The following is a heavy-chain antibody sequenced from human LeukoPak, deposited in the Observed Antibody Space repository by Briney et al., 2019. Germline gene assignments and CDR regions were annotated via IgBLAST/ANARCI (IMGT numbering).Heavy chain of an antibody. Sequence: SETLSLTCTVSGGSITSSSHYWGWIRQPPGKGLEWIASIYYSGDAYYNPSLQSRVTTSVDTSKNQFSLKLSSVTAADTAVYYCARHGYSSSFMAYWGQGTLVTVSS. CDR2: IYYSGDA. V-gene: IGHV4-39*01. D-gene: IGHD6-6*01. CDR1: GGSITSSSHY. J-gene: IGHJ4*02. CDR3: ARHGYSSSFMAY.